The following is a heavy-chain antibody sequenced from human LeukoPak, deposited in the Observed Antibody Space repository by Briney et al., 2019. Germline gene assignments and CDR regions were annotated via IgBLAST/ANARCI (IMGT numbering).Heavy chain of an antibody. V-gene: IGHV4-59*01. J-gene: IGHJ5*02. CDR2: IYYSGST. CDR3: VRGYCSSTSCYRVGFDP. CDR1: GGSISSYY. Sequence: SETLSLTCTVSGGSISSYYWSWIRQPPGKGLEWIGYIYYSGSTNYNPSLKSRVTISVDTSKNQFSLKLSSVTAADTAVYYCVRGYCSSTSCYRVGFDPWGQGTLVTVSS. D-gene: IGHD2-2*01.